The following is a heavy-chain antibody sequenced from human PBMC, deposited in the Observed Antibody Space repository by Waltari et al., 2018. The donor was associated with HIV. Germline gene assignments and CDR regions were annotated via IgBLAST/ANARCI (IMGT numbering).Heavy chain of an antibody. J-gene: IGHJ4*02. CDR3: AKDASYSSSWLDS. V-gene: IGHV3-23*01. CDR2: ISGSGGST. CDR1: GFTFSSYA. Sequence: EVQLLESGGGLVQPGGSLRVSCAASGFTFSSYAMSWVRQAPGKGLEWVSGISGSGGSTNYADSVKGRFTISRDNSKNTLFLQMNSLRVEDTAVYYCAKDASYSSSWLDSWGQGTLVTVSS. D-gene: IGHD6-13*01.